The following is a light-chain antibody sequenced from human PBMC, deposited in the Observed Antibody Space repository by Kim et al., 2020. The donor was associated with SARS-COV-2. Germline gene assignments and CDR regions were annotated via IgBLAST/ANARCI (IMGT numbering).Light chain of an antibody. CDR3: TSYSSSSTLA. J-gene: IGLJ2*01. CDR1: SSDVAAYNY. Sequence: QSVLTQPASVSGSPGQSITISCTGTSSDVAAYNYVSWYQHHPGKAPKLMIYEVSNRHSGVSNRFSGSKSGNTASLTISGLQAEDEADYYCTSYSSSSTLAFGGGTQLTVL. V-gene: IGLV2-14*01. CDR2: EVS.